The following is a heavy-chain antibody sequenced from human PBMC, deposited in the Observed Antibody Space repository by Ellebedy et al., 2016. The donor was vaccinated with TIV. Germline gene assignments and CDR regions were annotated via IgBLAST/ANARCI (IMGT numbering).Heavy chain of an antibody. V-gene: IGHV3-72*01. CDR3: VSPAGSSGYWEAFDI. Sequence: GESLKISCAASGFTFSDHYIDWVRQAPGKGLEWVGRTINNANSYTTEYAASVKCRFTISRDDSKNSLYLQMNSLKTEDTAVYYCVSPAGSSGYWEAFDIWGQGTMVTVSS. J-gene: IGHJ3*02. CDR1: GFTFSDHY. D-gene: IGHD3-22*01. CDR2: TINNANSYTT.